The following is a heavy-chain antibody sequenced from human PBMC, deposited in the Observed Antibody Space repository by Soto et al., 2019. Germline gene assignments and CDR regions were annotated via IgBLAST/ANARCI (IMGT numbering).Heavy chain of an antibody. J-gene: IGHJ4*02. CDR3: AREIGNRLPYGPVDY. CDR2: ISSSSSYI. CDR1: GFTFSSYS. D-gene: IGHD3-10*01. Sequence: GGSLRLSYAASGFTFSSYSMNWVRQAPGKGLEWVSSISSSSSYIYYADSVKGRFTISRDDAKNSLYLQMNSLRAEDTAVYYCAREIGNRLPYGPVDYWGQGTLVTVSS. V-gene: IGHV3-21*04.